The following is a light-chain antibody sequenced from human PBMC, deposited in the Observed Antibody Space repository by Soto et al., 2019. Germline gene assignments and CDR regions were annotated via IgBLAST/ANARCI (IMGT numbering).Light chain of an antibody. CDR1: SNDIGGYNY. J-gene: IGLJ2*01. CDR3: SAYTSSSTLL. CDR2: DVS. V-gene: IGLV2-14*01. Sequence: QSALTQPASVSGSPGQSITFSCTGTSNDIGGYNYVSWYQQHPCKAPKLMIFDVSNRPSGVSYRFSGSKSGNTASLTISGRQPEGEADYYCSAYTSSSTLLFGGGTKLPVL.